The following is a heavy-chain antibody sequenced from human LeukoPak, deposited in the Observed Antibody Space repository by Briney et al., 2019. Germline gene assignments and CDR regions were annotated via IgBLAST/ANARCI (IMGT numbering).Heavy chain of an antibody. D-gene: IGHD3-10*01. CDR1: GGSFSGYY. J-gene: IGHJ4*02. CDR3: ARETKYYGSGSYFDY. V-gene: IGHV4-34*01. Sequence: PSETLSLTCAVYGGSFSGYYWSWIRLPPGKGLEWIGEINHSGSTNYNPSLKSRVTISVDTSKNQFSLKLSSVTAADTAVYYCARETKYYGSGSYFDYWGQGTLVTVSS. CDR2: INHSGST.